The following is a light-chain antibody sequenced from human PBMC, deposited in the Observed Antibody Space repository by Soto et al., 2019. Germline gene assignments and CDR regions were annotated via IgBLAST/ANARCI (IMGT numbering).Light chain of an antibody. CDR3: ASYTPSPSLV. CDR1: SSDVGGKNH. J-gene: IGLJ2*01. Sequence: QSVLTQPASVTGSPGQSITLSCTGTSSDVGGKNHVSWYQQYPGKAPRLIIYEVNNWPSGVSNRFSGSKSGNTASLTISGLQAEDEADYYCASYTPSPSLVFGGGTKLTVL. CDR2: EVN. V-gene: IGLV2-14*01.